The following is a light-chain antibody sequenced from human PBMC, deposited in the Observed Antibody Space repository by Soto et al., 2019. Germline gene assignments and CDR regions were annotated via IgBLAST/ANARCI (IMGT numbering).Light chain of an antibody. J-gene: IGKJ1*01. CDR1: RDIRND. V-gene: IGKV1-6*02. Sequence: AIQLTQSPSSLSASVGDRVTITCRASRDIRNDLGWYQQKPGKAPKLLIFSTSSLQTGVPSRFSGSRSGTDFTLTISSLQPEDFATYYCLQDHTYPRTFGQGTMVEIQ. CDR2: STS. CDR3: LQDHTYPRT.